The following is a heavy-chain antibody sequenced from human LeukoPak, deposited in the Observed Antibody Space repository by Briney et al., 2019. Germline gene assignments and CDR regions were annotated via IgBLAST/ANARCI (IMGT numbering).Heavy chain of an antibody. CDR3: VCRSADY. D-gene: IGHD3-10*02. V-gene: IGHV3-74*01. CDR1: GFTFNNYW. CDR2: INPDGTST. J-gene: IGHJ4*02. Sequence: GGSLRLSCAASGFTFNNYWMHWVRQAPGKGLVWVSRINPDGTSTSYADSVKGRFTISRDNAKNTLYLQMNSLGAEDTAVYYCVCRSADYWGQGTLVTVSS.